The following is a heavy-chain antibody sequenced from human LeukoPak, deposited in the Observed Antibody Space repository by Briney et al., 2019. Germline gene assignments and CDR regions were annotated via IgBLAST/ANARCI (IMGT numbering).Heavy chain of an antibody. Sequence: GASVKVSCKASGGTFSSYAISWMRQAPGQGLEWMGRIIPIFGTANYAQKFQGRVTITADKSTSTAYMELSSLRSEDTAVYYCARGQWLVPEYFQHWGQGTLVTVSS. V-gene: IGHV1-69*06. CDR2: IIPIFGTA. CDR1: GGTFSSYA. J-gene: IGHJ1*01. D-gene: IGHD6-19*01. CDR3: ARGQWLVPEYFQH.